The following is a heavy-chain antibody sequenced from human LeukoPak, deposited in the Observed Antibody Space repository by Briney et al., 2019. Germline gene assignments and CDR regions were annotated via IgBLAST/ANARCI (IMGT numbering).Heavy chain of an antibody. V-gene: IGHV3-23*01. CDR2: ISGSGGST. D-gene: IGHD3-10*01. J-gene: IGHJ6*03. Sequence: GGSLRLSCAASGFTFSSYGMSWVRQAPGKGLEWVSAISGSGGSTYYADSVKGRFTISRDNSKNTLYLQMNSLRAEDTAVYYCAKDLGYGSGSYPYYMDVWGKGTTVTISS. CDR3: AKDLGYGSGSYPYYMDV. CDR1: GFTFSSYG.